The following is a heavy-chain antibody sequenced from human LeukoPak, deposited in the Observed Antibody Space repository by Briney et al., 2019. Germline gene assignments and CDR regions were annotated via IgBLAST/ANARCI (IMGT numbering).Heavy chain of an antibody. CDR2: ISYDGSNK. CDR1: GFTFSSYA. V-gene: IGHV3-30*04. CDR3: ASSAYSSGWQGAFDI. D-gene: IGHD6-19*01. Sequence: GRSLRLSCAASGFTFSSYAMHWVRQAPGKGLEWVAVISYDGSNKYYADSVKGRFTISRDNSKNTLYLQMNSLRAEDTAVYYCASSAYSSGWQGAFDIWGQGTMVTVSS. J-gene: IGHJ3*02.